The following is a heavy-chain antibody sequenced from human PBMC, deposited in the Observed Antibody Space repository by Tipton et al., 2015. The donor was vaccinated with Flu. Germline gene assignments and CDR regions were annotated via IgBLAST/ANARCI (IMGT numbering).Heavy chain of an antibody. CDR2: LSGGGGTT. V-gene: IGHV3-23*01. D-gene: IGHD1/OR15-1a*01. CDR3: ARGGWASDTNNLLDY. J-gene: IGHJ4*02. Sequence: SLRLSCAASGFTFSSYAMSWVRQAPGKGLEWVASLSGGGGTTFFADSVKGRFTISRDNATISLYLQLNSLRPEDTAIYYCARGGWASDTNNLLDYWGQGTLVTVSS. CDR1: GFTFSSYA.